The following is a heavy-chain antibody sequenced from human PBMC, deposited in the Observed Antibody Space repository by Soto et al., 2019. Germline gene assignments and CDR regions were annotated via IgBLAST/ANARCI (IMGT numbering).Heavy chain of an antibody. J-gene: IGHJ4*02. Sequence: QVPLQESGPGLVKSSEPLSLTCSVSGGSISSYYWSWIRQPPGKGLEWIGYIYYSGSTNYNPSLKSRVTISIGTSKKQFSLKLSSVTAADTAVYYCARGASVVATPHYFDYWGQGTLGTVSS. D-gene: IGHD2-15*01. CDR3: ARGASVVATPHYFDY. V-gene: IGHV4-59*01. CDR1: GGSISSYY. CDR2: IYYSGST.